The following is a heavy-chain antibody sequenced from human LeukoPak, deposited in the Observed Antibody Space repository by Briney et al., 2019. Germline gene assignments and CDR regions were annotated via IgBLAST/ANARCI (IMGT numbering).Heavy chain of an antibody. D-gene: IGHD1-26*01. Sequence: GESLRLSCAASGFTLNTNAMSWVRQAPGKGLDRVSAISGRTGGTYYADSVKGRFTISRDNSKSTPYLQMDSLRAEDTAVYYCAKGPVSAIVGATTLDYWGQGTLVTVSS. CDR1: GFTLNTNA. CDR3: AKGPVSAIVGATTLDY. V-gene: IGHV3-23*01. CDR2: ISGRTGGT. J-gene: IGHJ4*02.